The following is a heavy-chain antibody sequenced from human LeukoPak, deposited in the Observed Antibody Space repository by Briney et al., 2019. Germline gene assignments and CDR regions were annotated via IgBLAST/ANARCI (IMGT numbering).Heavy chain of an antibody. CDR1: GFTVSSNY. Sequence: GGSLRLSCAASGFTVSSNYMSWVRQAPGKGLEWFSVIYSGGSTYYADSVKGRFTISRDNAKNSLYLQMNSLRAEDTALYYCAKDIRAGGSGSSRVRGYYYGMDVWGQGTTVTVSS. J-gene: IGHJ6*02. V-gene: IGHV3-53*05. CDR2: IYSGGST. CDR3: AKDIRAGGSGSSRVRGYYYGMDV. D-gene: IGHD3-10*01.